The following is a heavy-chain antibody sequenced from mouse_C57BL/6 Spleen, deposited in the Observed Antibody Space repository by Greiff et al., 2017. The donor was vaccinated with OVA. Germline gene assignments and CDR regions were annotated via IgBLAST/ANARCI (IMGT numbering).Heavy chain of an antibody. CDR2: IYPSDSET. Sequence: QVQLQQPGAELVRPGSSVKLSCKASGYTFTSYWMDWVKQRPGQGLEWIGNIYPSDSETHYNQKFKDKATLTVDKSSSTAYMQLSSLTSEDSAVYYCARPGGWYFEVCGTERTGTVSS. J-gene: IGHJ1*03. CDR3: ARPGGWYFEV. V-gene: IGHV1-61*01. CDR1: GYTFTSYW.